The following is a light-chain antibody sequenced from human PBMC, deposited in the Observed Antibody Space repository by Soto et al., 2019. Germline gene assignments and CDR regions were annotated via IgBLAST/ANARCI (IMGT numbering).Light chain of an antibody. V-gene: IGKV1-5*03. CDR1: QTISSW. CDR3: QQSYRTPT. CDR2: KAS. J-gene: IGKJ5*01. Sequence: DVQITQSPSTLSGSVGDRVTITCRASQTISSWLAWYQQKPGKAPKLLIYKASTLKSGVPSRFSGSGSRTEFTLTISSLQPEDFASYYCQQSYRTPTFGQGTRLEIK.